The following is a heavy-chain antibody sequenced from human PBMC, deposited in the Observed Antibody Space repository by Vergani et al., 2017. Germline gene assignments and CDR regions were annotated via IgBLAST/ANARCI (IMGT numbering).Heavy chain of an antibody. CDR3: ARDVGIAARLSAGRSGSKNWYFDL. D-gene: IGHD6-6*01. CDR2: INHSGST. Sequence: QVQLQQWGAGLLKPSETLSFTFAVYGGSFSGYYWSWIRQPPGKGLEWIGEINHSGSTNYNPSLKSRVTISVDTSKNQFSLKLSSVTAADTAVYYCARDVGIAARLSAGRSGSKNWYFDLWGRGTLVTVSS. V-gene: IGHV4-34*01. CDR1: GGSFSGYY. J-gene: IGHJ2*01.